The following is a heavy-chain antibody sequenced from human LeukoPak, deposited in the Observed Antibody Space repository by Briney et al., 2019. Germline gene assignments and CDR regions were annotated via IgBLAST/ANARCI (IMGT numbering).Heavy chain of an antibody. Sequence: GGSLRLSCAASGFTFNNYAMNWVRQAPGKGLEWVSVIYSGGDIYYPDSVKGRFTVSRDNSKNTLYLQMNSLRVEDTGVYYRARGDTGYNSNWGRDFDCWGQGTLVTVSS. CDR1: GFTFNNYA. CDR2: IYSGGDI. V-gene: IGHV3-23*03. J-gene: IGHJ4*02. D-gene: IGHD4-11*01. CDR3: ARGDTGYNSNWGRDFDC.